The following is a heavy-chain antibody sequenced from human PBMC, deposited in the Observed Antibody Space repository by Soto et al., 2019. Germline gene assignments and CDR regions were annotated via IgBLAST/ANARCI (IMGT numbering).Heavy chain of an antibody. D-gene: IGHD1-7*01. CDR1: GGSFSGYY. CDR2: INHSGST. J-gene: IGHJ4*02. CDR3: ARGETGTIQNFDY. V-gene: IGHV4-34*01. Sequence: PSETLSLTCAVYGGSFSGYYWSWIRQPPGKGLEWIGEINHSGSTNYNPSLKSRVTISVDTSKNQFSLKLSSVTAADTAVYYCARGETGTIQNFDYWGQGTLVTVSS.